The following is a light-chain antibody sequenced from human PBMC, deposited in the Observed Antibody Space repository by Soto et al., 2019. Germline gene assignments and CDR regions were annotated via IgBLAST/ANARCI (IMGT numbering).Light chain of an antibody. V-gene: IGLV2-8*01. Sequence: QSALTQPPSASGSPGQSVTISCTGTSSDVGGYNYVSWYQQHPGKAPKLMIYEVSKRPSGVPDRFSGSKSGNTASLTVSGLQAEDEADYYCSSYAGSNNFFGTGTQLTVL. CDR2: EVS. CDR3: SSYAGSNNF. J-gene: IGLJ1*01. CDR1: SSDVGGYNY.